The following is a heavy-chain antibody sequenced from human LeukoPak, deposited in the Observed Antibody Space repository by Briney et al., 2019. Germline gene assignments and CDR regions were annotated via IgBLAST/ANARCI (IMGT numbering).Heavy chain of an antibody. CDR2: MYIGGST. CDR1: LLTARGNY. CDR3: AKAPVTTCRGAYCYPFDY. D-gene: IGHD2-21*01. J-gene: IGHJ4*02. V-gene: IGHV3-66*01. Sequence: SLRLSPAPSLLTARGNYIRGGRRGPRGGGESVSVMYIGGSTYYADSVNGRFTISRDNSKNTLYLQMNSLRVEDTAVYYCAKAPVTTCRGAYCYPFDYWGQGTLVTVSS.